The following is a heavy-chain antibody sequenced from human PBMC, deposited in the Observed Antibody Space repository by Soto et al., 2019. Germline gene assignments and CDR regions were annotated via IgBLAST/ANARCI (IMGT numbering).Heavy chain of an antibody. J-gene: IGHJ4*02. D-gene: IGHD5-18*01. CDR3: TRKVDTFNFDN. CDR2: INPDSGGT. CDR1: GYMFTGYY. V-gene: IGHV1-2*02. Sequence: ASVKVSCKASGYMFTGYYMHWVRQAPGQGLEWMGWINPDSGGTNYQQKFQGRVTMTRDTSISTAYLELSSLRSDDTAVYYCTRKVDTFNFDNWGRGPVVTVSS.